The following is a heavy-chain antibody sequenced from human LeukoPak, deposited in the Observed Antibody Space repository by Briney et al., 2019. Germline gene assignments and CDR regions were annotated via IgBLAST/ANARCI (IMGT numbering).Heavy chain of an antibody. J-gene: IGHJ5*02. CDR3: ARDPDSSGWYRLFDP. V-gene: IGHV1-18*01. CDR2: ISAYNGNT. D-gene: IGHD6-19*01. CDR1: GYTFTSYG. Sequence: GASVKVSCKASGYTFTSYGISWVRQAPGQGLEWMGWISAYNGNTSYAQKLQGRVTMTTDTSTSTAYMELRSLRSDDTAVYYCARDPDSSGWYRLFDPWGQGTLVTVSS.